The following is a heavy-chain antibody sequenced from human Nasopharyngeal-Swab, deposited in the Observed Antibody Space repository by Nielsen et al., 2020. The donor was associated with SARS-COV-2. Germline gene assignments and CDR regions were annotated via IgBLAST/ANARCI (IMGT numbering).Heavy chain of an antibody. Sequence: ASVKVSCKVSGYTLTELSMHWVRQAPGKGLEWMGGFDPEDGETIYAQTFQGRVTMTEDTSTDTAYMELSSLRSEDTAVYYCATEPIPGIAVAGTHYYYYYGMDVWGQGTTVTVSS. CDR3: ATEPIPGIAVAGTHYYYYYGMDV. D-gene: IGHD6-19*01. V-gene: IGHV1-24*01. CDR1: GYTLTELS. CDR2: FDPEDGET. J-gene: IGHJ6*02.